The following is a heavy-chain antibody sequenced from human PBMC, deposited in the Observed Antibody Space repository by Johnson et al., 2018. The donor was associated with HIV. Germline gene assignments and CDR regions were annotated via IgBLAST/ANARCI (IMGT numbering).Heavy chain of an antibody. CDR3: ARAGSSGWSNDAFDI. J-gene: IGHJ3*02. CDR2: ISYDGSNK. D-gene: IGHD6-19*01. CDR1: GFTFSSYG. V-gene: IGHV3-33*05. Sequence: QVQLVEFGGGVVQPGGSLRLSCAASGFTFSSYGMHWVRQAPGKGLEWVAVISYDGSNKYYPGSVKGRFTISRENAKNSLYLQMNSLRAGDTAVYYCARAGSSGWSNDAFDIWGQGTMVTVSS.